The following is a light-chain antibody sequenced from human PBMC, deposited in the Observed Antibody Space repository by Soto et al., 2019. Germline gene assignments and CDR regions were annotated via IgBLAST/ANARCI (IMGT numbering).Light chain of an antibody. Sequence: IQMTQYPSSLSASVGDRVTITCRASQAIRDDLAWYQHKPGKAPKLLIFDASNLESGVPSRFSGSGSGTDFTFTISSLQPEDIATYYCQQYETLPITFGQGTRLEIK. V-gene: IGKV1-33*01. J-gene: IGKJ5*01. CDR3: QQYETLPIT. CDR2: DAS. CDR1: QAIRDD.